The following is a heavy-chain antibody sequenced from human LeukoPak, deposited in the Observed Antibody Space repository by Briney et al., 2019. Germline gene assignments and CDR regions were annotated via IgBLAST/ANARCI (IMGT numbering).Heavy chain of an antibody. J-gene: IGHJ3*02. D-gene: IGHD3-10*01. V-gene: IGHV3-9*01. Sequence: SLRLSCAASGFTFDDYAMHWVRQAPGKGLEWVSGISWNSGSIGYADSVKGRFTISRDNAKNSLYLQMNSLRAEDTALYYCAKAAEMGLWSFTGDAFDIWGQGTMVTVSS. CDR2: ISWNSGSI. CDR3: AKAAEMGLWSFTGDAFDI. CDR1: GFTFDDYA.